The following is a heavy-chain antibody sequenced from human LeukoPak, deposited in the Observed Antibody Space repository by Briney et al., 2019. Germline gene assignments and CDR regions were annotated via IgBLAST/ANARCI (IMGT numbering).Heavy chain of an antibody. J-gene: IGHJ6*03. V-gene: IGHV4-39*01. CDR1: GGSISSSSYY. CDR2: IYYSGST. Sequence: SETLSLTCTVSGGSISSSSYYWGWIRHPPGKGLEGIGSIYYSGSTYYNPPLKSRVTISVDTSKNQFSLKLSSVTAADTAVYYCARLVYYYMDVWGKGTTVTVSS. CDR3: ARLVYYYMDV.